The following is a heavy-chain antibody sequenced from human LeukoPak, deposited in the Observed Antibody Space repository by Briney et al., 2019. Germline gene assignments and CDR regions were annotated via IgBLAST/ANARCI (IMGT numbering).Heavy chain of an antibody. CDR1: GFTFSTYW. CDR2: ITSSSSYK. CDR3: ARVRSPYYDSSDAFDI. V-gene: IGHV3-21*01. J-gene: IGHJ3*02. D-gene: IGHD3-22*01. Sequence: GGSLRLPCAASGFTFSTYWMSWVRQAPGKGLEWVSSITSSSSYKKYADSVKGRFTISRDNARNTLYLQMNSLRAEDTSVYYCARVRSPYYDSSDAFDIWGQGTMVTVSS.